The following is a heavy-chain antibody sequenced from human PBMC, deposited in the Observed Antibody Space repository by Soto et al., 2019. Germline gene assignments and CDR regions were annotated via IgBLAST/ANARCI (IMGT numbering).Heavy chain of an antibody. Sequence: SETLSLTCTVSGGSISSYYWSWIRQPPGKGLEWIAYIHDSGSSNYNPSLKSRLTISVDTSKNHFSLKLSSVTAADTAVYFCAIDVADCSGGSCYSGIFDYWGQGTLVTVSS. CDR1: GGSISSYY. D-gene: IGHD2-15*01. J-gene: IGHJ4*02. CDR2: IHDSGSS. CDR3: AIDVADCSGGSCYSGIFDY. V-gene: IGHV4-59*01.